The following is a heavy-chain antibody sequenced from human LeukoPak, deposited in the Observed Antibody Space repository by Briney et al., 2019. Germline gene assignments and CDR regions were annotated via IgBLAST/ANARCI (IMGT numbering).Heavy chain of an antibody. Sequence: GASVKVSCKASGYTFTGYYMHWVRQAPGQGLEWMGWINTNTGNPTYAQGFTGRFVFSLDTSVSTAYLQISSLKAEDTAVYYCARRVEGHAFDIWGQGTMVTVSS. CDR3: ARRVEGHAFDI. CDR1: GYTFTGYY. D-gene: IGHD1-1*01. V-gene: IGHV7-4-1*02. CDR2: INTNTGNP. J-gene: IGHJ3*02.